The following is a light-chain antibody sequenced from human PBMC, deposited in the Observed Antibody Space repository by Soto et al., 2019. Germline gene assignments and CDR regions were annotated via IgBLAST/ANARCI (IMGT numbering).Light chain of an antibody. Sequence: DIQMTQSPSTLSASVGDRVTITCRASQSISSWLAWYQQKPGNAPNRLFFDASTLEGGVTSRFSGSGSRTDFTLTISRLQPDASGSYFWQQYNNHSTFAQGTKVEIK. V-gene: IGKV1-5*01. CDR2: DAS. J-gene: IGKJ1*01. CDR1: QSISSW. CDR3: QQYNNHST.